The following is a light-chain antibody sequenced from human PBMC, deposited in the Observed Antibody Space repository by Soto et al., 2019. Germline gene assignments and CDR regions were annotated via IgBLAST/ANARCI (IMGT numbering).Light chain of an antibody. CDR3: QQFNTAPLT. Sequence: DIQMTQSPSSLSASLGDRVTITCRASQDISVYLAWYQQKPGKVPKLLIYSASTLQSGVPSRFSGSGSGTDFTLTISSLQPEDVATYYCQQFNTAPLTFGQGTILEIK. V-gene: IGKV1-27*01. CDR1: QDISVY. J-gene: IGKJ5*01. CDR2: SAS.